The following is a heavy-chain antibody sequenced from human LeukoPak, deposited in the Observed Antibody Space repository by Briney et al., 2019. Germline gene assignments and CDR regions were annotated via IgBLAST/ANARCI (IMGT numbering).Heavy chain of an antibody. CDR1: GYTFTRDW. CDR2: LYPGDSHS. CDR3: ARKSWGAFDF. V-gene: IGHV5-51*01. D-gene: IGHD1-26*01. J-gene: IGHJ4*02. Sequence: GESLKIYCKGSGYTFTRDWIAWVRQMRGKGLELMGILYPGDSHSIYSPSFQGQVNMSADKTINTAYLQWSSLKASDTAMYYCARKSWGAFDFWGQGALVTVSS.